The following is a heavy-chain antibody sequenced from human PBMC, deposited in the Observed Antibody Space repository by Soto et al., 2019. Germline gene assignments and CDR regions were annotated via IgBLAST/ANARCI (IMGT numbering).Heavy chain of an antibody. V-gene: IGHV3-30*18. CDR3: AKATIGYFDY. CDR2: ISYDGSNK. D-gene: IGHD5-12*01. CDR1: GFTFSSYG. J-gene: IGHJ4*01. Sequence: QVQLVESGGGVVQPGRSLRLSCAASGFTFSSYGMHWVRQAPGKGLEWVAVISYDGSNKYYAESVKGRFTISRDNSKNTLYLQMNSLRAEDTAVYYCAKATIGYFDYWGHGTLVTVSS.